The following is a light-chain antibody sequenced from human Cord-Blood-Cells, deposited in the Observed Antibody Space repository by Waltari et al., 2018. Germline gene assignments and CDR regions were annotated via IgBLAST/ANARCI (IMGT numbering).Light chain of an antibody. V-gene: IGLV1-47*01. J-gene: IGLJ3*02. Sequence: QSVLTQPPSASGTPGQRVTISCSGSSSNIGSNYVYWYQQLPGTAPKLLIYRNNRRPSGVTDRFSGSKSGTSASLASSGLRSEDEADYYCAAWADSLSGWVFGGGTKLTVL. CDR3: AAWADSLSGWV. CDR2: RNN. CDR1: SSNIGSNY.